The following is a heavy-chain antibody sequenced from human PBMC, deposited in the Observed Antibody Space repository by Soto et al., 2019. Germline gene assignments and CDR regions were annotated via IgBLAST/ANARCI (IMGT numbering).Heavy chain of an antibody. Sequence: SGGSLRLSCAASGFTFSSYWMSWVRQAPGKGLEWVANIKQDGSEKYYVDSVKGRFTISRDNAKNSLYLQMNSLRAEDTAVYYCAREVGYDFCSGYVYYFDYWGQGTLVTVSS. D-gene: IGHD3-3*01. CDR1: GFTFSSYW. CDR2: IKQDGSEK. J-gene: IGHJ4*02. V-gene: IGHV3-7*03. CDR3: AREVGYDFCSGYVYYFDY.